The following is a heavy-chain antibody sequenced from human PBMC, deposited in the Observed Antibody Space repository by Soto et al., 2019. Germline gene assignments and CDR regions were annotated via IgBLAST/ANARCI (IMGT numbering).Heavy chain of an antibody. CDR3: AREVAGGMDV. Sequence: QVQLMQSGAEVKKPGASVKVSCKASGYTFTCYFMHWVRQAPGQGLEWMGWINPNSGDTNYPQKFQGWVTMTRDTSINTAYMELSRLRSDDTAVYYCAREVAGGMDVWGQGTTVTVSS. CDR1: GYTFTCYF. J-gene: IGHJ6*02. CDR2: INPNSGDT. V-gene: IGHV1-2*04.